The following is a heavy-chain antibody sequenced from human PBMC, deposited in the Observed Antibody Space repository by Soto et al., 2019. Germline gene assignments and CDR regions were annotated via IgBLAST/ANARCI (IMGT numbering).Heavy chain of an antibody. J-gene: IGHJ6*02. CDR3: ATDGAAGAGMGV. Sequence: EVQLVESGGGLVKPGGSLRLTCAASGLTFSNYGMNWVRQAPGKGLEWVSSIHSGGEYADYADSVKGRLTISRDNAKNSLFLQLDSLRVDDPAVYYCATDGAAGAGMGVWGQGTTVTVSS. CDR1: GLTFSNYG. V-gene: IGHV3-21*01. D-gene: IGHD6-13*01. CDR2: IHSGGEYA.